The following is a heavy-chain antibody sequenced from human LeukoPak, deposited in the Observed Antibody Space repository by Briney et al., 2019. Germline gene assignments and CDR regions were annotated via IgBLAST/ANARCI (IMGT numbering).Heavy chain of an antibody. CDR3: AERGSGYYYGGY. V-gene: IGHV3-23*01. J-gene: IGHJ4*02. CDR2: ISDSGGST. D-gene: IGHD3-22*01. Sequence: GGSLRLSCSASGFPFSSYAMNLVRQAPGKGLEWVSGISDSGGSTYYADSVKGRFTISRDNSKNMVYLQMNSLRAEDTAVYYCAERGSGYYYGGYWGQGTLVTVSS. CDR1: GFPFSSYA.